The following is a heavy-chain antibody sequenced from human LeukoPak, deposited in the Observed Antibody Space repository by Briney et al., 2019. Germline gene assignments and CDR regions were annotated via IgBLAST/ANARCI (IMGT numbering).Heavy chain of an antibody. D-gene: IGHD6-6*01. J-gene: IGHJ3*02. Sequence: SETLSLTCAVSGGSISSSYYWSWIRQPPGKGLEWIGYIYYSGSTNYNPSLKSRVTISVDTSKNQFSLKLSSVTAADTAVYYCARDAVLEDAFDIWGQGTMVTVSS. CDR1: GGSISSSYY. CDR3: ARDAVLEDAFDI. CDR2: IYYSGST. V-gene: IGHV4-61*01.